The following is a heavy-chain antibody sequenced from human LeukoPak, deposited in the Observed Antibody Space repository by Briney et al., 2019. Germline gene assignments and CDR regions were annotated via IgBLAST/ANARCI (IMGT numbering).Heavy chain of an antibody. CDR1: GFTFSSYA. D-gene: IGHD1-14*01. Sequence: TGGSLRLSCAASGFTFSSYAMHWVRQAPGKGLEWVAVISYDGSNKYYADSVKGRFTISRDNSKNTLYLQMNSLRAEDTAVYYCARANTGFDPWGQGTLVTVSS. V-gene: IGHV3-30*04. J-gene: IGHJ5*02. CDR2: ISYDGSNK. CDR3: ARANTGFDP.